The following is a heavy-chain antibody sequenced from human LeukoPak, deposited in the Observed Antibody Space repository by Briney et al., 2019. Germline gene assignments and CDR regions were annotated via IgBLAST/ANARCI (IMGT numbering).Heavy chain of an antibody. CDR2: MNPNSGNT. CDR3: ARGKGDRAYCSGGSCPYYYYYYMDV. V-gene: IGHV1-8*01. D-gene: IGHD2-15*01. CDR1: GYTFTSYD. J-gene: IGHJ6*03. Sequence: GASVKVSCKASGYTFTSYDINWVRQTTGQGLEWMRWMNPNSGNTGYAQKFQGRVTMTRNTSISTAYMELSRLRSEDTAVYYCARGKGDRAYCSGGSCPYYYYYYMDVWGTGTTVTVSS.